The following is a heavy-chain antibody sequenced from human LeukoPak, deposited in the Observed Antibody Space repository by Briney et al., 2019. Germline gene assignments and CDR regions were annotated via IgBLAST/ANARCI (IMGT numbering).Heavy chain of an antibody. CDR1: GFTFSSYG. V-gene: IGHV3-30*02. J-gene: IGHJ4*02. CDR2: IRYDGSNK. CDR3: AKDMTPFFYGSGRDYFDY. Sequence: GGSLRLSCAASGFTFSSYGMHWVGQAPGKGLEWVAFIRYDGSNKYYADSVKGRFTISRDNSKNTLYLQMNSLRAEDTAVYYCAKDMTPFFYGSGRDYFDYWGQGTLVTVSS. D-gene: IGHD3-10*01.